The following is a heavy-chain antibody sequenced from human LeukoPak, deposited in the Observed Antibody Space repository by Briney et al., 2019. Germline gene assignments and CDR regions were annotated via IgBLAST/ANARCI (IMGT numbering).Heavy chain of an antibody. J-gene: IGHJ4*02. Sequence: SETLSLTCAVYGGSFSGDYWSWIRQPPGKGLEWIGEINHSGRTNYNPSLKSRVTISVDTSKNQFSLKLSSVTAADTAVYYCARRVTRRRFFDYWGQGTLVTVSS. D-gene: IGHD3-10*01. CDR1: GGSFSGDY. CDR2: INHSGRT. V-gene: IGHV4-34*01. CDR3: ARRVTRRRFFDY.